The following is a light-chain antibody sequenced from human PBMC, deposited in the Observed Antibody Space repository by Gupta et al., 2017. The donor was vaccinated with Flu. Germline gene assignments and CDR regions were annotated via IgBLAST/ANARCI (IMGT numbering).Light chain of an antibody. CDR3: ATWDDSLSGPV. CDR1: TSNIGGNS. CDR2: KSN. J-gene: IGLJ3*02. Sequence: QSVLTQPPSASGTPGQRVTISCSGSTSNIGGNSVYWYQQLPGTAPKALIYKSNQRSSGFPDRFSGSKSGTSASLAISGLRSEDEADYYCATWDDSLSGPVFGGGTTLTVL. V-gene: IGLV1-47*01.